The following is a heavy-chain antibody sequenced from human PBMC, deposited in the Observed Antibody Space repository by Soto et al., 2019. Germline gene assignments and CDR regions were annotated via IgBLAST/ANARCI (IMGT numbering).Heavy chain of an antibody. Sequence: GVSPRLSFAASEFTFSSYSMNWVRQAPGKGLEWVSSISSSSSYIYYADSVKGRFTISRDNAKNSLYLQMNSLRAEDTAVYYCAREEYYYDSSGYYHKVFDYWGQGTLVTVSS. CDR3: AREEYYYDSSGYYHKVFDY. D-gene: IGHD3-22*01. V-gene: IGHV3-21*01. J-gene: IGHJ4*02. CDR2: ISSSSSYI. CDR1: EFTFSSYS.